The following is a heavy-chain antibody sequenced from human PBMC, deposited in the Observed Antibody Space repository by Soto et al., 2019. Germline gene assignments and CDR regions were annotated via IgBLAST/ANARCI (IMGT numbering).Heavy chain of an antibody. V-gene: IGHV3-23*01. CDR3: AKSFSSNWYDYFNY. D-gene: IGHD6-13*01. Sequence: GGSLRLSCAASGFTFSSYAMSWVRQAPGKGLEWVSAISGSGDRTYYADSVKGRFTISRDTSKNTLSLQMNSLRAEDTALYYCAKSFSSNWYDYFNYWGQGTLVTVSS. J-gene: IGHJ4*02. CDR2: ISGSGDRT. CDR1: GFTFSSYA.